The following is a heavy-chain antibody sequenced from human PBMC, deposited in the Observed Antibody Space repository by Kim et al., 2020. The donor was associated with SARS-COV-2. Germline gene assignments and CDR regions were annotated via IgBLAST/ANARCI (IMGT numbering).Heavy chain of an antibody. CDR3: ARAQKVMVRGGLNY. Sequence: SQKFQGGVTITRDTSASTAYMELSSLRSEDTAVYYCARAQKVMVRGGLNYWGQGTLVTVSS. V-gene: IGHV1-3*01. J-gene: IGHJ4*02. D-gene: IGHD3-10*01.